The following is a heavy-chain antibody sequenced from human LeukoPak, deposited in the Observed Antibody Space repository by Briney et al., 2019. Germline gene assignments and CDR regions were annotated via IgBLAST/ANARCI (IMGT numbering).Heavy chain of an antibody. CDR1: GGTFSSYA. Sequence: SVKVSCKASGGTFSSYAISWVRQAPGQGLEGMGGIIPIFGTANYAQKFQGRVTITADESTSTAYMELSSLRSEDTAVYYCANLDPEMAKNWFDPWGQGTLVTVSS. J-gene: IGHJ5*02. D-gene: IGHD5-24*01. V-gene: IGHV1-69*13. CDR3: ANLDPEMAKNWFDP. CDR2: IIPIFGTA.